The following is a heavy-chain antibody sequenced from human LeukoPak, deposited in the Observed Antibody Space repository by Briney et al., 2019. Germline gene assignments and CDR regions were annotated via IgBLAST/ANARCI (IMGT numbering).Heavy chain of an antibody. CDR1: GFTFDDYA. J-gene: IGHJ4*02. V-gene: IGHV3-9*01. D-gene: IGHD6-19*01. CDR2: ISWNSGSI. CDR3: ARARMAVAGNDY. Sequence: GGSLRLSCAASGFTFDDYAMHWVRQAPGKGLEWVSGISWNSGSIGYADSVKGRFTISRDNAKNSLYLQMNSLRAEDTALYYCARARMAVAGNDYWGQGTLVTVSS.